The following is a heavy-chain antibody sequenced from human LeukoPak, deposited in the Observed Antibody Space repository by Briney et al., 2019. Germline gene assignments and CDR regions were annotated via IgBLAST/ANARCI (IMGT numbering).Heavy chain of an antibody. CDR1: GGSFSGYY. CDR2: INHSGST. D-gene: IGHD6-13*01. CDR3: ARSAGIAAATRRGLYYMDV. J-gene: IGHJ6*03. V-gene: IGHV4-34*01. Sequence: PSETLSLTCAVYGGSFSGYYWSWIRQPPGKGLEWIGEINHSGSTNYNPSLKSRVTISVDTSKNQFSLKLSSVTAADTAVYYCARSAGIAAATRRGLYYMDVWGKGTTVTISS.